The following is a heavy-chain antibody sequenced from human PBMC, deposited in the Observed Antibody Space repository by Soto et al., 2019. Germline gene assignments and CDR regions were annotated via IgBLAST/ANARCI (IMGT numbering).Heavy chain of an antibody. CDR3: ARHGGWNYGVGYYYYYYMDV. D-gene: IGHD1-7*01. Sequence: SETLSLTCTVSGGSISSSSYYWGWIRQPPGKGLEWIGSIYYSGSTYYNPSLKSRVTISVDTSKNQFSLKLSSVTAADTAVYYCARHGGWNYGVGYYYYYYMDVWGKGTTVTVSS. J-gene: IGHJ6*03. CDR2: IYYSGST. V-gene: IGHV4-39*01. CDR1: GGSISSSSYY.